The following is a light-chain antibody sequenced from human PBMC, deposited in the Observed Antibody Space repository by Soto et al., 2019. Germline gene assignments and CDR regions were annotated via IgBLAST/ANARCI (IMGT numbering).Light chain of an antibody. J-gene: IGKJ1*01. CDR2: GAS. CDR1: QSVNSN. CDR3: HQYYNWPPYT. V-gene: IGKV3-15*01. Sequence: EVVMTQSPATLSVSPGERATLSCRASQSVNSNLAWYQQKPGQAPRLLIYGASTRATGIPARFSGSGSGTEFTLTISSLQSEDFAVYYCHQYYNWPPYTFGQGTQVEI.